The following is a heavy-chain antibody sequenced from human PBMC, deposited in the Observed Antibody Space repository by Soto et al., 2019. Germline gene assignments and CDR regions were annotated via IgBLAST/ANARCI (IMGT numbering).Heavy chain of an antibody. CDR3: AAEPYIGYNGNYVFRYGMDV. Sequence: GASVKVSCKASGYPFSNYNIHWVRQAPGRGLEWIGWIVVGSGNTNYAQKFQERVTITRDMSTSTAYMELSSLRSEDTAVYYCAAEPYIGYNGNYVFRYGMDVWGQGTTVTVSS. D-gene: IGHD1-7*01. V-gene: IGHV1-58*02. CDR2: IVVGSGNT. CDR1: GYPFSNYN. J-gene: IGHJ6*02.